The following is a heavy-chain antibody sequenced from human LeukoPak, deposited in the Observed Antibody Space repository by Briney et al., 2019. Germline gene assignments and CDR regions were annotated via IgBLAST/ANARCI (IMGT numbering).Heavy chain of an antibody. J-gene: IGHJ4*02. V-gene: IGHV4-59*01. CDR2: IYYSGST. D-gene: IGHD6-13*01. CDR1: GASISSYY. CDR3: ARGVYSSSWPFDY. Sequence: SGPLSLTCTVSGASISSYYWSWIRPPPGKGLEWIGYIYYSGSTNYNPSLKSRVTISVDTSKNQFSLKLSSVTAADTAVYYCARGVYSSSWPFDYWGQGTLVTVSS.